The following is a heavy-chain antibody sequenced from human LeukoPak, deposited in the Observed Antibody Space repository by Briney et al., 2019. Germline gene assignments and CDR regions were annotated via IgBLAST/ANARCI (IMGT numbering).Heavy chain of an antibody. D-gene: IGHD6-19*01. Sequence: WASVKVSCKASGYTFTGYYMHWVRQAPGQGLEWMGWINPNSGGTNYAQKFQGRVTMTRDTSISTAYMELSRLRSDDTAVYYCARAIAVAGIGRYYYYYYMDVWGKGTTVTVSS. V-gene: IGHV1-2*02. CDR1: GYTFTGYY. CDR3: ARAIAVAGIGRYYYYYYMDV. CDR2: INPNSGGT. J-gene: IGHJ6*03.